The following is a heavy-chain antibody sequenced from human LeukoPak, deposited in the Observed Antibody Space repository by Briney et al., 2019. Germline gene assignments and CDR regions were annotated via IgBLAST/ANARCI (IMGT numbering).Heavy chain of an antibody. J-gene: IGHJ6*03. CDR3: ARAEVYSSSWYWGGRYYYYYYMDV. D-gene: IGHD6-13*01. Sequence: GGSQRVSCAASEFTFRGDAISWVRNEPGERLEWGSPVSGSGGSTYYADSVKGRFTISRDNSKNTLYLQMNRLRAEDTAVYYCARAEVYSSSWYWGGRYYYYYYMDVWGKGTTVTISS. V-gene: IGHV3-23*01. CDR1: EFTFRGDA. CDR2: VSGSGGST.